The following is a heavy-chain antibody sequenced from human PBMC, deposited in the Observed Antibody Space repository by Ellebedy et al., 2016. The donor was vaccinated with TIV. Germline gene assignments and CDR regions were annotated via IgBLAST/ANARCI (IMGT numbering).Heavy chain of an antibody. Sequence: GESLKISCAASGFPFSSYSMNWVRQAPGKGLEWVSSISSSSSYIYYADSVKGRFTISRDNAKNSLYLQMNSLRAEDTAVYYCAKDRHRRAMVRGGLFDYWGQGTLVTVSS. CDR3: AKDRHRRAMVRGGLFDY. CDR2: ISSSSSYI. V-gene: IGHV3-21*01. D-gene: IGHD3-10*01. J-gene: IGHJ4*02. CDR1: GFPFSSYS.